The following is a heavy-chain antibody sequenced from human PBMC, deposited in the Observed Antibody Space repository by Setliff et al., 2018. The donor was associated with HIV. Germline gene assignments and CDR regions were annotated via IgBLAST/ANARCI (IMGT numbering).Heavy chain of an antibody. V-gene: IGHV1-3*01. CDR2: INPGNGNT. CDR3: ARGGQIAVVPATRWFDP. D-gene: IGHD2-2*01. Sequence: ASVKVSCKASGYTFTNHAIHWLRQAPGQGLEWMGWINPGNGNTKYSQNFQDRVTITGDTSASTAYMELSRLRSEDTAVYYCARGGQIAVVPATRWFDPWGQGTLVTVSS. J-gene: IGHJ5*02. CDR1: GYTFTNHA.